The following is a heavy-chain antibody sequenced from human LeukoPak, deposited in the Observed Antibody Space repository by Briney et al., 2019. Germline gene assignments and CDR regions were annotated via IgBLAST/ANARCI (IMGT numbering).Heavy chain of an antibody. CDR1: GYTFTSYG. Sequence: ASVKVSCKASGYTFTSYGISWVRQAPGQGLEWMGWISAYNGNTNYAQKLQGRVTMTTDTSTSTAYMEPRGLRSDDTAVYYCARGSRFGEPFDYWGQGTLVTVSS. D-gene: IGHD3-10*02. CDR2: ISAYNGNT. V-gene: IGHV1-18*01. J-gene: IGHJ4*02. CDR3: ARGSRFGEPFDY.